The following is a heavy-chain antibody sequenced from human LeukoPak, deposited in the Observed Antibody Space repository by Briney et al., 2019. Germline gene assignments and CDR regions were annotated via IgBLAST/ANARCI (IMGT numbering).Heavy chain of an antibody. J-gene: IGHJ6*02. V-gene: IGHV3-21*01. CDR3: ARAYYDFWSGTIYGMDV. D-gene: IGHD3-3*01. CDR2: ISSSSSYI. CDR1: GFTFSSYS. Sequence: GGSLRLSCAASGFTFSSYSMNWVRQAPGKGLEWVSSISSSSSYIYYADSVKGRFTISRDNAKNSLYLQMNSLRAEDTAVYYCARAYYDFWSGTIYGMDVWGQGTTVTVSS.